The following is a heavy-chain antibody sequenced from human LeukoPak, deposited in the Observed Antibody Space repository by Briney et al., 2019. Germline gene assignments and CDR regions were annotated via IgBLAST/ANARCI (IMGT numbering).Heavy chain of an antibody. CDR2: ISSSSSYI. V-gene: IGHV3-21*01. CDR1: GFTFSSYS. Sequence: GGSLRLSCAASGFTFSSYSMNWVRQAPGKGLEWVSSISSSSSYIYYADSVKGRFTISRDYAKNSLYLQMNSLRAEDTAVYYCARVSYYYDSSGPRAFDIWGQGTMVTVSS. J-gene: IGHJ3*02. CDR3: ARVSYYYDSSGPRAFDI. D-gene: IGHD3-22*01.